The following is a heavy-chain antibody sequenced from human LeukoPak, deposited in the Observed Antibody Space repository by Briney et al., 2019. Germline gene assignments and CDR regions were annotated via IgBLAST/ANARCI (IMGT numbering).Heavy chain of an antibody. CDR3: ARGIMGSSWYYFDY. D-gene: IGHD6-13*01. CDR2: VTSSSSYT. Sequence: PGGSLRLSCAASGFTFSSYNTNWVRQAPGKGLEWVSSVTSSSSYTYYADSVKGRFTISRDNSKNSLYLQMNSLRAEDTAVYYCARGIMGSSWYYFDYWGQGTLVTVSS. J-gene: IGHJ4*02. CDR1: GFTFSSYN. V-gene: IGHV3-21*01.